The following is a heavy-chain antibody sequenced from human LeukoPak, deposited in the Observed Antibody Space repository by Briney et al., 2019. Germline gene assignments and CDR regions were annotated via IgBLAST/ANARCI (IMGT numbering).Heavy chain of an antibody. CDR1: GGSISSSNW. CDR2: IYHSGST. CDR3: ARGYYDILTGYSSLYYYYYGMDV. J-gene: IGHJ6*02. Sequence: PSETLSPTCAVSGGSISSSNWWSWVRQPPGKGLEGIGEIYHSGSTNYNPSLKSRVTISVDKSKNQFSLKLSSVTAADTAVYYCARGYYDILTGYSSLYYYYYGMDVWGQGTTVTVSS. D-gene: IGHD3-9*01. V-gene: IGHV4-4*02.